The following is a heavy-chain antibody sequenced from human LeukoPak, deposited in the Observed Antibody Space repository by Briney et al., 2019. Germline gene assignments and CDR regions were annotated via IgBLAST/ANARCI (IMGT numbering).Heavy chain of an antibody. D-gene: IGHD5-24*01. CDR3: ARLCLPATRFDY. Sequence: SETLSLTCTVSGYSISSGYYWGWIRQPPGKGLEWIGSIYHSGRTFYNPSLKSRVTISVDTSKNQFSLKLTSVTAADTAVYYCARLCLPATRFDYWGQGTLVTVSS. CDR2: IYHSGRT. CDR1: GYSISSGYY. J-gene: IGHJ4*02. V-gene: IGHV4-38-2*02.